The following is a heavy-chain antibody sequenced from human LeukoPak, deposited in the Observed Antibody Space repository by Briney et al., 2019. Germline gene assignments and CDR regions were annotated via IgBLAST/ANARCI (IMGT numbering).Heavy chain of an antibody. CDR1: GGSISSYY. CDR2: IYYSGST. D-gene: IGHD2-2*01. CDR3: ARRTPALGLTYWYFDL. V-gene: IGHV4-59*08. J-gene: IGHJ2*01. Sequence: KPSETLSLTCTVSGGSISSYYWSWIRQPPGKGLEWIGYIYYSGSTNYNPSLKSRVTISVDTSKNQFSLKLSSVTAADTAVYYCARRTPALGLTYWYFDLWGRGTLVTVSS.